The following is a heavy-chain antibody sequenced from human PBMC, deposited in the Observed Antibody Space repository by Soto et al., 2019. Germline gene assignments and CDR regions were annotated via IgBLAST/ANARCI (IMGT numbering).Heavy chain of an antibody. V-gene: IGHV1-18*01. CDR3: ARDPYDYYDSSGYYYLFDY. CDR2: ISAYNGNT. CDR1: GYTYTSYG. D-gene: IGHD3-22*01. Sequence: ASVKVSCQASGYTYTSYGISWVRQAHGQGLEWMGWISAYNGNTNYAQKLQGRVTMTTDTSTSTAYMELRSLRSDDTAVYYCARDPYDYYDSSGYYYLFDYWGQGTLVTVSS. J-gene: IGHJ4*02.